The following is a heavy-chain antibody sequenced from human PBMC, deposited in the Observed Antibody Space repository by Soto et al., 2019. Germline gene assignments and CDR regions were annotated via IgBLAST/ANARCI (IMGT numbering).Heavy chain of an antibody. J-gene: IGHJ6*02. CDR2: INRDVSST. Sequence: EVQLVESGGGLVQPGGSLRLSCAASGFTFSSYWMHWVRQAPGKGLVWVSRINRDVSSTSYADSVKGRFTISRDNAKNTLYVQMNSLRAEDTAVYYCVWHLYYGMDVWGQGTTVTVSS. V-gene: IGHV3-74*01. CDR3: VWHLYYGMDV. CDR1: GFTFSSYW.